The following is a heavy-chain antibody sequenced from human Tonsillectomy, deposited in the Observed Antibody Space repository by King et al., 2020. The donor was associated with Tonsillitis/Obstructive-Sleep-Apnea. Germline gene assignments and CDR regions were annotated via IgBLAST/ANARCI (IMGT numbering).Heavy chain of an antibody. Sequence: VQLVESGAEVKKPGASVKVSCKASSYTFTSYGITWVRQAPGQGLEWMGWISAFYGNTNYAQKLQGRVTMTTDTSTSTAYMELRSLRSDDMAVYYCARGTRNNWNDEVDYCAYWGQGTLVTVSS. CDR2: ISAFYGNT. J-gene: IGHJ4*02. V-gene: IGHV1-18*03. CDR3: ARGTRNNWNDEVDYCAY. D-gene: IGHD1-1*01. CDR1: SYTFTSYG.